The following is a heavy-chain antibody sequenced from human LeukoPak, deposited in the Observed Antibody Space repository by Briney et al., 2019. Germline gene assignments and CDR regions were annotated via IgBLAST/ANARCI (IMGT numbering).Heavy chain of an antibody. V-gene: IGHV3-23*01. CDR1: GFTFSSYA. CDR2: ISGSGGST. Sequence: GGSLRLSCAASGFTFSSYAMSWVRQAPGKGLEWVSAISGSGGSTYYADSVEGRFTISRDNSKNTLYLQMNSLRAEDTAVYYCAKDRGITMVRSHYFDYWGQGTLVTVSS. CDR3: AKDRGITMVRSHYFDY. J-gene: IGHJ4*02. D-gene: IGHD3-10*01.